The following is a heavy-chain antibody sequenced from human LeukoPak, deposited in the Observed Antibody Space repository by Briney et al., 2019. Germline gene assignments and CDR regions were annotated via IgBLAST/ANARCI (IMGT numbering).Heavy chain of an antibody. V-gene: IGHV4-4*07. D-gene: IGHD3-10*01. CDR1: GDSISSYY. CDR3: AREGKNEWELLQYGWFDP. J-gene: IGHJ5*02. CDR2: IYSSEST. Sequence: PSETLSLTCSVSGDSISSYYWSWIRQPAGKGLEWIGRIYSSESTNYNPSLKSRVTMSVDTSKNQFFLELSSVTAADTAVYYCAREGKNEWELLQYGWFDPWGQGTAVTVSS.